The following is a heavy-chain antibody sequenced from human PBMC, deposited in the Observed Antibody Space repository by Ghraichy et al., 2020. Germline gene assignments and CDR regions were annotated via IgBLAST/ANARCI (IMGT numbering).Heavy chain of an antibody. CDR3: ARAVRCFSGGRKFDY. CDR2: INHSGST. CDR1: GGSFSGYY. J-gene: IGHJ4*02. Sequence: SQTLSLTCAVYGGSFSGYYWSWIRQPPGKGLEWIGEINHSGSTNYNPSLKSRVTISVDTSKNQFSLKLSSVTAADTAVYYCARAVRCFSGGRKFDYWGQGTLVTVSS. D-gene: IGHD3-10*01. V-gene: IGHV4-34*01.